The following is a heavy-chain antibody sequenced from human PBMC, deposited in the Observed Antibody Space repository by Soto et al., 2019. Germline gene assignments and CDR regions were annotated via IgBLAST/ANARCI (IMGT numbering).Heavy chain of an antibody. J-gene: IGHJ4*02. CDR2: IYHSGSP. D-gene: IGHD6-19*01. Sequence: QVQLQESGPGLVKPSGTLSLTCAISGGSISSSNWWSWVRQPPGKGLEWIGEIYHSGSPNSNPSLKSRVNISVDKSKNQISLKLSSVTAADTAVYYCARTEGYGGGWFGYWGQGTLVTVSA. V-gene: IGHV4-4*02. CDR1: GGSISSSNW. CDR3: ARTEGYGGGWFGY.